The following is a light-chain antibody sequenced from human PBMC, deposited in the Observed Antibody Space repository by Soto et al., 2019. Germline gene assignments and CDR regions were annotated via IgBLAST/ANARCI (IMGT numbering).Light chain of an antibody. J-gene: IGLJ1*01. Sequence: QSVLTQPASVSGSPGQSITISCTGTSSDVGGYNYVSWYQQHPGKAPKLMIYEVSNRPSGVSNRFSGSKSGNTASLTISGLQAEDKADYYCSSYTSSSTLFGTGTKLTVL. CDR2: EVS. V-gene: IGLV2-14*01. CDR1: SSDVGGYNY. CDR3: SSYTSSSTL.